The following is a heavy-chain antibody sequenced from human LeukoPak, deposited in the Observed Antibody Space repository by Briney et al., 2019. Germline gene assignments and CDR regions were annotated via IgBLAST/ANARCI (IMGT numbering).Heavy chain of an antibody. D-gene: IGHD1-26*01. CDR2: IRAYNGNT. Sequence: ASVKVSSKASGYTFTSYGISWVRQAPGQGLEWVGWIRAYNGNTNYAQKLQGRVTMTTDTSTSTAYMELRSLRSDDTAVYYCARDHFGGSYLHYYYYMDVWGKGTTVTVSS. CDR1: GYTFTSYG. V-gene: IGHV1-18*01. CDR3: ARDHFGGSYLHYYYYMDV. J-gene: IGHJ6*03.